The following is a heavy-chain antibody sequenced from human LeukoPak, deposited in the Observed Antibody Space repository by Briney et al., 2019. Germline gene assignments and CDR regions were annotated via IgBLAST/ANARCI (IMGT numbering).Heavy chain of an antibody. J-gene: IGHJ4*02. V-gene: IGHV3-23*01. CDR1: GGSFSGYY. Sequence: ETLSLTCAVYGGSFSGYYWSWIRQPPGKGLEWVSAISGSGGSTYYADSVKGRFTISRDNSKNTLYLQMNSLRAEDTAVYYCAKDRTFIGSSWYYFDYWGQGTLVTVSA. D-gene: IGHD6-13*01. CDR2: ISGSGGST. CDR3: AKDRTFIGSSWYYFDY.